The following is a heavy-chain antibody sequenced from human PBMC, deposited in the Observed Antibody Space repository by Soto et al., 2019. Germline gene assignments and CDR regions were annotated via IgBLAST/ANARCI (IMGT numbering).Heavy chain of an antibody. D-gene: IGHD5-12*01. Sequence: SGTLSLTCPFSGCSINSGDYYRGLVRQPPGKGLEWIGYIYYSGSTYYNPSLKSRVTISVDTSKNQFSLKLSSVTAADTAVYYCARGHRDGYRSGSLDSWGRGTLVTVSS. V-gene: IGHV4-30-4*01. CDR3: ARGHRDGYRSGSLDS. CDR2: IYYSGST. CDR1: GCSINSGDYY. J-gene: IGHJ4*02.